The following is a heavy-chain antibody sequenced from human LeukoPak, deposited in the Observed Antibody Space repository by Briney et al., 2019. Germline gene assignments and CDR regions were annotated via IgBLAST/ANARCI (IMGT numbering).Heavy chain of an antibody. CDR3: ARSFGSKNAFDV. CDR2: IYYTGNT. V-gene: IGHV4-59*08. J-gene: IGHJ3*01. CDR1: GGSINSYY. Sequence: PSDTLSLTCTVSGGSINSYYWSWIRQPPGKGLGWIGNIYYTGNTNYNPSLKSRVSISLDTSRNKFFLNMSSVTAADTAVYYCARSFGSKNAFDVWGQGTVVTVS. D-gene: IGHD3-3*01.